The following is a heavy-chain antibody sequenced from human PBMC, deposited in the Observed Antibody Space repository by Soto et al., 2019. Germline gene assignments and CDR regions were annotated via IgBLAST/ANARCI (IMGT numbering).Heavy chain of an antibody. J-gene: IGHJ1*01. V-gene: IGHV3-23*01. Sequence: EVPLLESGGGLVQPGGSLRLSCAASGFTFSSYAMSWVRQAPGKGLEWVSAISGSGGSTYYADSVKGRFTISGDNSXHXXYLQLNSLRAEGTAVYYCAKDPGYWSGGSCYSFQHWGQGTLVTVSS. CDR2: ISGSGGST. CDR3: AKDPGYWSGGSCYSFQH. CDR1: GFTFSSYA. D-gene: IGHD2-15*01.